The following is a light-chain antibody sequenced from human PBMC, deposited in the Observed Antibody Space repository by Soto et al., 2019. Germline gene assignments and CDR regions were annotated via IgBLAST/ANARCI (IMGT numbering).Light chain of an antibody. CDR3: CSYAGSYPV. CDR1: SSDVGGYNY. Sequence: QSALTQPRSVSGSPGQSVTISCTGTSSDVGGYNYVSWYQQHPGKAPKLMIYDVSKRPSGVPDRFSGSKSGNTASLTISGLQAEDEADYYCCSYAGSYPVFGGGTTLTVL. V-gene: IGLV2-11*01. J-gene: IGLJ2*01. CDR2: DVS.